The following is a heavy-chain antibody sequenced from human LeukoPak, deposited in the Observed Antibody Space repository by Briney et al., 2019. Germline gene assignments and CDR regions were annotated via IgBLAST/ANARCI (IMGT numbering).Heavy chain of an antibody. Sequence: SETLSLTCAVYGGSFSGYYWSWIRQPPGKGLEWIGEINHSGSTNYNPSLKSRGTISVDTSKNQFSLKLSSVTAADTAVYYCARESYCSGGSCYSALDYWGQGTLVTVSS. CDR2: INHSGST. D-gene: IGHD2-15*01. CDR1: GGSFSGYY. J-gene: IGHJ4*02. CDR3: ARESYCSGGSCYSALDY. V-gene: IGHV4-34*01.